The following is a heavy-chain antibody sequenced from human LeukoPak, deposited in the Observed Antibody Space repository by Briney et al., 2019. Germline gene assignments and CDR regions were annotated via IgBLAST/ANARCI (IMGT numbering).Heavy chain of an antibody. J-gene: IGHJ4*02. CDR2: ISSSSSYI. V-gene: IGHV3-21*04. D-gene: IGHD3-10*01. CDR3: ARAKPKNMVRGLIMRRESRYYFDY. CDR1: GFTFSSYS. Sequence: GGSLRLSCAASGFTFSSYSMNWVRQAPGKGLEWVSSISSSSSYIYYADSVKGRFTISRDNAKNSLYLQMNSLRAEDTAVYYCARAKPKNMVRGLIMRRESRYYFDYWGQGTLVTVSS.